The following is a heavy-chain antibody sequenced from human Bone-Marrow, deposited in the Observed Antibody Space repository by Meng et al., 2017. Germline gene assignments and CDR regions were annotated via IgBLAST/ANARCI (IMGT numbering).Heavy chain of an antibody. CDR2: ISGSGNTI. Sequence: QGQMVESGGGLAKPGGSLRVSCSASGFTFSAHYMSWIRQAPGKGLEWVSYISGSGNTIYYADSVKGRFTISRDNADNSLFLQMTSLRAEDTAVYYCARDSSGAYDYWGQGTLVTVSS. CDR1: GFTFSAHY. J-gene: IGHJ4*02. CDR3: ARDSSGAYDY. D-gene: IGHD1-26*01. V-gene: IGHV3-11*01.